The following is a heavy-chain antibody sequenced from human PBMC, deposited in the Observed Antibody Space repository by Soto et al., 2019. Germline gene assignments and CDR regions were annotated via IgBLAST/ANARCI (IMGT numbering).Heavy chain of an antibody. J-gene: IGHJ4*02. CDR2: TRHKANSYTT. CDR3: ARALYGSDWQLDY. D-gene: IGHD6-19*01. V-gene: IGHV3-72*01. Sequence: EVQLVESGGGLVQPGGSLRLSCAASGFTFSDHYMDWVRQAPGKGLYWVGRTRHKANSYTTEYAASGKGRFTISRDDSQNSLYLQMNSLNTEDTAVYYCARALYGSDWQLDYWGQGHLVTVSS. CDR1: GFTFSDHY.